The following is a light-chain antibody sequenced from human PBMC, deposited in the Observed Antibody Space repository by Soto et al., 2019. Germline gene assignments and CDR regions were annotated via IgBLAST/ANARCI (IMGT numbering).Light chain of an antibody. CDR3: QQRSNLLT. CDR1: QSVSSY. Sequence: EIVLTQSPATLSLSPGERATLSCRASQSVSSYLAWYQQKPGQAPRLLIYEASNSATGIPARFSGSGSWTDFTLTISSLEPEDFAVYYCQQRSNLLTFGGGTKVEIK. J-gene: IGKJ4*01. V-gene: IGKV3-11*01. CDR2: EAS.